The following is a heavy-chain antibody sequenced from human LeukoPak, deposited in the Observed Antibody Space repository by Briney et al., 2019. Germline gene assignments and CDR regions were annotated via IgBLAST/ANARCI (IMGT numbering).Heavy chain of an antibody. V-gene: IGHV3-11*01. D-gene: IGHD3-3*01. Sequence: GGSLRLSCAASGFTFSDYYMSWIRQAPGKGLEWVSYISSSGSTIYYADSVKGRFTISRDNAKNSLYLQMNSLRAEDTAVYYCARDYDFWSGYRLRAFDIWGQGTMVTVSS. CDR2: ISSSGSTI. CDR3: ARDYDFWSGYRLRAFDI. J-gene: IGHJ3*02. CDR1: GFTFSDYY.